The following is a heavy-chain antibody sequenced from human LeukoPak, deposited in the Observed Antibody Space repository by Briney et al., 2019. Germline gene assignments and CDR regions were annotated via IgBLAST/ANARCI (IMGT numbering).Heavy chain of an antibody. V-gene: IGHV3-53*01. CDR1: GFTVSNNY. D-gene: IGHD3-10*01. CDR2: IYSGGST. CDR3: AREWSGFGELPDY. J-gene: IGHJ4*02. Sequence: GGSLRLSCAASGFTVSNNYMSWVRQAPGKGLEWVSIIYSGGSTFYADSVKGRFTISRDNAKNTLYLQMNSLRVEDTAVYYCAREWSGFGELPDYWGQGTLVTVSS.